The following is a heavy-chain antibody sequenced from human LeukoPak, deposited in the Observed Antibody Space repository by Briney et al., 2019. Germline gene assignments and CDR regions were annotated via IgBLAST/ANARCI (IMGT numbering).Heavy chain of an antibody. CDR3: ARIAGYCSSTSCPSEAFDI. CDR2: IYTSGST. J-gene: IGHJ3*02. Sequence: SETLSLTCTVSGGSISSYYWSWIRQPAGKGLEWIGRIYTSGSTNYKSSLKSRVTMSVDTSKNQFSLKLSSVTAADTAVYYCARIAGYCSSTSCPSEAFDIWGQGTMVTVSS. CDR1: GGSISSYY. V-gene: IGHV4-4*07. D-gene: IGHD2-2*01.